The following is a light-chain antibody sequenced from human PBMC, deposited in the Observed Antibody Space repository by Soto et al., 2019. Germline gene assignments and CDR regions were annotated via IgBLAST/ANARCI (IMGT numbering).Light chain of an antibody. Sequence: QSVLTQSSSASASLGSSVKLTCTLSSGHSSYIIAWHQQQPGKAPRYLMKLEGSGSYNKGSGVPDRFSGSSSGADRYLTISTLQSEDEADYSCETWDSNTVVFGGGTKLTVL. J-gene: IGLJ2*01. CDR2: LEGSGSY. CDR3: ETWDSNTVV. CDR1: SGHSSYI. V-gene: IGLV4-60*03.